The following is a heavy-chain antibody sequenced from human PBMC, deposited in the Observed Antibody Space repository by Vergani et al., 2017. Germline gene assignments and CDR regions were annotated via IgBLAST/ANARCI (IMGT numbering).Heavy chain of an antibody. D-gene: IGHD3-10*01. Sequence: QVQLVQSGAEVKKPGASVKVSCKASGYTFTGYYMHWVRQAPGQGLEWMGWINPNSGGTNYAQKFQGRVTMTRDTSISTAYMELSRLRSEDTAVYYCAREAAFGELLYYYFDYWGQGTLVTVSS. CDR2: INPNSGGT. CDR3: AREAAFGELLYYYFDY. CDR1: GYTFTGYY. V-gene: IGHV1-2*02. J-gene: IGHJ4*02.